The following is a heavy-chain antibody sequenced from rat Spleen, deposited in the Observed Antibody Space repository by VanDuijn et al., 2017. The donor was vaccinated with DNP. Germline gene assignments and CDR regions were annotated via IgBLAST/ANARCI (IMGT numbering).Heavy chain of an antibody. J-gene: IGHJ2*01. CDR3: ARGNYPGINTFDY. CDR1: GFTFSDYN. D-gene: IGHD1-4*01. V-gene: IGHV5-31*01. CDR2: ITSSGGST. Sequence: EVQLVETGGGLVQPGRSLKLSCVASGFTFSDYNMAWIRQVPGKGLEWVASITSSGGSTYYPDSVKGRFTISRDNAKNTLYLQMESLRSEDTATYFCARGNYPGINTFDYWGQGVMVTVSS.